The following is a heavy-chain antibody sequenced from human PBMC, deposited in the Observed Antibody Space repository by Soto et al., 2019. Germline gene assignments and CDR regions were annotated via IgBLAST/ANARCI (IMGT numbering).Heavy chain of an antibody. V-gene: IGHV1-69*01. CDR1: GGTFSSYA. Sequence: QVPLVQSGAEVKKPGSSVKVSCKASGGTFSSYAISWVRQAPGQGLEWMGGIIPIFGTANYAQKFQGRVTITADESTSTAYMELSSLRSEDTAVYYCAREPRGRDGYNPYLYWGQGTLVTVSS. CDR2: IIPIFGTA. CDR3: AREPRGRDGYNPYLY. J-gene: IGHJ4*02. D-gene: IGHD2-21*01.